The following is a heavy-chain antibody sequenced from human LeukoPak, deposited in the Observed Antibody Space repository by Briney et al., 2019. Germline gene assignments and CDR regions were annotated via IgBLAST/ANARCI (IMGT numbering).Heavy chain of an antibody. V-gene: IGHV3-33*06. Sequence: GGSLRLSCAASGFTFSSYGMHWVRQAPGKGLEWVAVIWYDGSNKYYADSVKGRFTISRDNSKNTLYLQMNSLRAEDTAVYYCAKDGPQVRGYWGQVTLVTVSS. CDR1: GFTFSSYG. J-gene: IGHJ4*02. CDR3: AKDGPQVRGY. D-gene: IGHD6-25*01. CDR2: IWYDGSNK.